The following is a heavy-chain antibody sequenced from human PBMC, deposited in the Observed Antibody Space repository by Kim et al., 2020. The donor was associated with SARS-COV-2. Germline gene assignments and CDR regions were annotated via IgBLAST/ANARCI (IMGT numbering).Heavy chain of an antibody. D-gene: IGHD6-13*01. V-gene: IGHV4-34*01. CDR2: INHSGST. Sequence: SETLSLTCAVYGGSFSGYYWSWIRQPPGKGLEWIGEINHSGSTNYNPSLKSRVTISVDTSKNQFSLKLSSVTAADTAVYYCARGVVGYSSSWYVRHYYYGMDVWGQGTTVTVSS. J-gene: IGHJ6*02. CDR3: ARGVVGYSSSWYVRHYYYGMDV. CDR1: GGSFSGYY.